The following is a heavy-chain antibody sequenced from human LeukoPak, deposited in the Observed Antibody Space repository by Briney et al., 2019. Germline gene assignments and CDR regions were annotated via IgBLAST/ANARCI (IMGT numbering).Heavy chain of an antibody. CDR1: GFTFSNYN. CDR2: ISSRGSYT. J-gene: IGHJ3*02. Sequence: GGSLRLSCAASGFTFSNYNMNWVRQAPGKGPEWVSYISSRGSYTYYADSVKGRFTISRDNAKNSLYLQMNSLRAEDTAVYYCARIDAFDIWGQGTMVTVSS. CDR3: ARIDAFDI. V-gene: IGHV3-21*06.